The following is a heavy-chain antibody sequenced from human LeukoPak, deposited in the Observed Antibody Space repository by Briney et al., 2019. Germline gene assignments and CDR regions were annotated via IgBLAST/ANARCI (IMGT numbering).Heavy chain of an antibody. Sequence: NSSETLSLTCAVYGGSFSGYYWSWIRQPPGKGLEWIGEINHSGSTNYNPSLKSRVTISVDTSKNQFSLKLSSVTAADTAVYYCARGRSSSSWYASYYFDYWGQGTLVTVP. CDR3: ARGRSSSSWYASYYFDY. V-gene: IGHV4-34*01. CDR2: INHSGST. J-gene: IGHJ4*02. D-gene: IGHD6-13*01. CDR1: GGSFSGYY.